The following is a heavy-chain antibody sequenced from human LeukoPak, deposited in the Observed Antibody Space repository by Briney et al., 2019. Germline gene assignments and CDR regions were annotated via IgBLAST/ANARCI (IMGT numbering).Heavy chain of an antibody. CDR1: GGSISSSSYY. V-gene: IGHV4-39*01. D-gene: IGHD3-22*01. J-gene: IGHJ4*02. Sequence: SETLSLTCTVSGGSISSSSYYWGWIRQPPGKGLEWIGSIYYSGSTYYNPSLKSSVTISVATSKIQFSLKLSSVTAADTAVYYCARHDSYYDRNGVDYWGQGTLVTVSS. CDR3: ARHDSYYDRNGVDY. CDR2: IYYSGST.